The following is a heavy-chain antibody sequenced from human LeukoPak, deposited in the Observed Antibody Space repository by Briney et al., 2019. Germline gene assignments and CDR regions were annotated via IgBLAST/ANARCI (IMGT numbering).Heavy chain of an antibody. V-gene: IGHV3-74*01. CDR3: ARDQCFSGYCHVFDS. D-gene: IGHD3-22*01. CDR1: GYRFGSHW. Sequence: GGSLRLSCAASGYRFGSHWKHWVRQGPGKGLVWVSRINNEGTSTSYADSVKGRFTISRDNAKNTLYLQMTSLRAEDTAMYYCARDQCFSGYCHVFDSWGRGTMVTVSS. J-gene: IGHJ3*01. CDR2: INNEGTST.